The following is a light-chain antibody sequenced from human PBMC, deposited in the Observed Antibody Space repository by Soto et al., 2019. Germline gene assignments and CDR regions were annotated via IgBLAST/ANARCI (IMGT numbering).Light chain of an antibody. CDR3: QQYDRSPLIT. CDR1: QTVNSNY. CDR2: GAS. Sequence: EIVLTQSPGTLSWSPGERATLSCRASQTVNSNYLSWYQQRAGQAPRLLIYGASTRAADIPDRFSGSGSGTDFTLTISRLEPEDFAVYDCQQYDRSPLITFGGGTKVESK. V-gene: IGKV3-20*01. J-gene: IGKJ4*01.